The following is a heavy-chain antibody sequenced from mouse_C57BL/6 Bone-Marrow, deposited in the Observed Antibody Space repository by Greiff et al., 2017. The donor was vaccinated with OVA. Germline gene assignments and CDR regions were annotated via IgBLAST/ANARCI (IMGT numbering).Heavy chain of an antibody. V-gene: IGHV1-81*01. CDR2: IYPRSGNT. CDR1: GYTFTSSG. Sequence: VQLQQSGAELARPGASVKLSCKASGYTFTSSGISWVKQRTGQGLEWIGEIYPRSGNTYYNEKFKGKATLTADKSSSTAYMELRSLTSEDSAVYFCARYYGSYYFDYWGQGTTLTVSS. J-gene: IGHJ2*01. D-gene: IGHD1-1*01. CDR3: ARYYGSYYFDY.